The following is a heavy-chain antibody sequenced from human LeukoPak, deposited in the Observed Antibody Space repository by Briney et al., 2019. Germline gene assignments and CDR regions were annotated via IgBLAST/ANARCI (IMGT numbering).Heavy chain of an antibody. CDR3: ATSYSSSWTNDY. D-gene: IGHD6-13*01. CDR1: GFTFSSYG. J-gene: IGHJ4*02. Sequence: SGGPLRLSGEAPGFTFSSYGMHWVRKAPGKGLEWVAFIRYDGSNKYYADSVKGRFTISRDNSKNTLYLQMNSLRAEDTAVYYCATSYSSSWTNDYWGQGTLVTVSS. CDR2: IRYDGSNK. V-gene: IGHV3-30*02.